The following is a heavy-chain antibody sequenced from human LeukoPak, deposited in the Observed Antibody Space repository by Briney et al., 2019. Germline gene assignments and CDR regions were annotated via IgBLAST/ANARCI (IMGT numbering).Heavy chain of an antibody. CDR3: ARDSKTSSLADP. J-gene: IGHJ5*02. Sequence: GASVKVSCKASGYTFTSYYIHWVRQAPGQGLEWMGIINPSGGSASYAQKFEGRVTITRDTSTSTVYMELSSLRAEDTAVYYCARDSKTSSLADPWGQGTLVTVSS. CDR2: INPSGGSA. V-gene: IGHV1-46*01. CDR1: GYTFTSYY. D-gene: IGHD2-2*01.